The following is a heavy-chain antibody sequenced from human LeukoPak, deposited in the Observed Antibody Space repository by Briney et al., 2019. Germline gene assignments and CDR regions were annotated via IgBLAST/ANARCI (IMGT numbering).Heavy chain of an antibody. Sequence: GGSLRLSCAASGFTFSSYDMHWVRQAPGKGLEWVAFIRYDGSNRYQADSVKGRFSISRDNSKNTLYLQMNSLRAEDTAVYYCAKDWGYYDSSGSWAFDIWGQGTMVTVSS. J-gene: IGHJ3*02. CDR2: IRYDGSNR. D-gene: IGHD3-22*01. CDR3: AKDWGYYDSSGSWAFDI. V-gene: IGHV3-30*02. CDR1: GFTFSSYD.